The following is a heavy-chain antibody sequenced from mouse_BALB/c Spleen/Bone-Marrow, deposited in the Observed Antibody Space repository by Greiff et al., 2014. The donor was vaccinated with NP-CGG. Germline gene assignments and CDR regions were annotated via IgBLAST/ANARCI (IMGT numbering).Heavy chain of an antibody. V-gene: IGHV1S34*01. CDR1: GYSFTGYY. Sequence: LVKTGTSVKISCKASGYSFTGYYIHWVKQIHGKSLEWIGYISCYNGATSYNQKFKGKATFTVDTSSTTAYIQFNSLTSEDSAVYYCARETTATYFDVWGAGTTVTVSS. D-gene: IGHD1-2*01. CDR2: ISCYNGAT. J-gene: IGHJ1*01. CDR3: ARETTATYFDV.